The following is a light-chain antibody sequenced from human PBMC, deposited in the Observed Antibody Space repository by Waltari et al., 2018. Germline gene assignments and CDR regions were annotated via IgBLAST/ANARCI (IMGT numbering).Light chain of an antibody. CDR3: QQRSKRPS. CDR2: DAS. CDR1: QSVSSY. J-gene: IGKJ1*01. Sequence: EIVLTQSPATLSLSPGERATLSCRASQSVSSYLAWYQQKPGQAPRLLIYDASNRATGIPPRFSGSGSGTDFTLTISSLEPEDFAVYYCQQRSKRPSFGQGTKVEIK. V-gene: IGKV3-11*01.